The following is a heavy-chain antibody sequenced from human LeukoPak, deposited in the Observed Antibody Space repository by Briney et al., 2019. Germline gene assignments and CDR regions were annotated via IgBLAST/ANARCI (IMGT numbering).Heavy chain of an antibody. CDR3: ARGDAYYDFWSGYLWFDP. D-gene: IGHD3-3*01. CDR1: GGSISSHY. J-gene: IGHJ5*02. CDR2: IYYSGST. V-gene: IGHV4-59*11. Sequence: SETLSLTCTVSGGSISSHYWSWIRQPPGKGLEWIGYIYYSGSTNYNPSLKSRVTISVDTSKNQFSLKLSSVTAADTAVYYCARGDAYYDFWSGYLWFDPWGQGTLVTVSS.